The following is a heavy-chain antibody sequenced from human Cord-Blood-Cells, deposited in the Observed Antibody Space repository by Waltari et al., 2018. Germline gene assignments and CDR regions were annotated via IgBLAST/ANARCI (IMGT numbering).Heavy chain of an antibody. CDR2: ISYEGSNK. CDR1: GFTFSSYG. CDR3: AKLLAARSTFDY. Sequence: QVQLVESGGGVVQPGRSLRLSCAASGFTFSSYGMHWVRQAPGKGLEWVAVISYEGSNKYYADSVKGRFTISRDNSKNTLYLQMNSLRAEDTAVYYCAKLLAARSTFDYWGQGTLVTVSS. D-gene: IGHD6-6*01. J-gene: IGHJ4*02. V-gene: IGHV3-30*18.